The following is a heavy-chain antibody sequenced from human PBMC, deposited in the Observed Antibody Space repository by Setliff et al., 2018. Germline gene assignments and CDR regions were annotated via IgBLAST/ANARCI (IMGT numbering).Heavy chain of an antibody. D-gene: IGHD2-15*01. CDR3: GRGFSRIEGWGNWFDP. CDR2: IYDSGSS. V-gene: IGHV4-38-2*02. J-gene: IGHJ5*02. Sequence: SETLSLTCTVSGASISTTYYWGWVRQSPEKGLEWIGSIYDSGSSNYNASLKSRLIITRDTSKNQISLKLTSVTAADTAVYYCGRGFSRIEGWGNWFDPWGQGILVTVSS. CDR1: GASISTTYY.